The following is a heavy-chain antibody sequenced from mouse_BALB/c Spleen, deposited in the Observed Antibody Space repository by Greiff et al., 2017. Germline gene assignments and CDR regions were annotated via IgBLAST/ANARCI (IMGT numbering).Heavy chain of an antibody. CDR1: GYSFTGYF. J-gene: IGHJ1*01. D-gene: IGHD1-1*01. V-gene: IGHV1-37*01. CDR2: IIPYNGDT. Sequence: VQLKESGPELVKPGASVKISCKASGYSFTGYFMNWVKQSHGNSLEWIGRIIPYNGDTFYNQKFKGKATLTVDKSTSPALMELLSLTSEDSAGYYCGRGITTVTFDVWGAGTTVTVSS. CDR3: GRGITTVTFDV.